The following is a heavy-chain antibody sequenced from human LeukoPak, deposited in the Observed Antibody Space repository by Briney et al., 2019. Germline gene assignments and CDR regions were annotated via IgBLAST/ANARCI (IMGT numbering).Heavy chain of an antibody. Sequence: TGGSLRLSCAASRSTFSSYEMNWVRQAPGKGLEWVSYISGSGIKHYADSVKGRFTISRDNAKNSLYLQMNSLRVEDTAVYYCAREDTGVAFDIWGQGTTVTV. V-gene: IGHV3-48*03. CDR2: ISGSGIK. CDR3: AREDTGVAFDI. J-gene: IGHJ3*02. D-gene: IGHD2-8*01. CDR1: RSTFSSYE.